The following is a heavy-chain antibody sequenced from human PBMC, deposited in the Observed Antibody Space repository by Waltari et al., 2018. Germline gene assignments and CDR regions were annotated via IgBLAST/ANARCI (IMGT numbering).Heavy chain of an antibody. CDR1: GFTFSSYA. Sequence: EVQLLESGGGLVQPGGSLRLSCAASGFTFSSYAMRWVRQAPGKGLEWVSAISGSGGSTYYADSVKGRFTISRDNSKNTLYLQMNSLRAEDTALYYCAKDGSGYDIIYYFDYWGQGTLVTVSS. D-gene: IGHD5-12*01. V-gene: IGHV3-23*01. J-gene: IGHJ4*02. CDR3: AKDGSGYDIIYYFDY. CDR2: ISGSGGST.